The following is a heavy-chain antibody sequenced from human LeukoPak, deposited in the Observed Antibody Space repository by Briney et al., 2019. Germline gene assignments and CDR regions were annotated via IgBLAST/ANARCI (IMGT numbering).Heavy chain of an antibody. CDR2: MSSSSIYI. CDR3: ARDGMARAGNLDY. D-gene: IGHD1-14*01. J-gene: IGHJ4*02. V-gene: IGHV3-21*01. CDR1: GFTFSSYS. Sequence: PGGSLRLSCAASGFTFSSYSMNWVRQAPGKGLEWVSSMSSSSIYIYYADSVKGRFAISRDNAKNSLYLQMNSLRAEDTAVYYCARDGMARAGNLDYWCQGTLVTVSS.